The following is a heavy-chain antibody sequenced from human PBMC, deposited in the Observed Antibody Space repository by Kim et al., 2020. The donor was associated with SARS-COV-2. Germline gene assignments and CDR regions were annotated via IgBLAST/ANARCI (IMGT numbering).Heavy chain of an antibody. CDR1: GYSFTSSW. J-gene: IGHJ3*02. D-gene: IGHD5-12*01. Sequence: GESLKISCKGSGYSFTSSWIGWVRQMPGKGLEWMGIIYPGDSDTRYSPSFQGQVTISADKSISTAYLQWGSLKASDTAMYYCARPTVATIRGDDAFDIWGQGTMVTVSS. CDR2: IYPGDSDT. V-gene: IGHV5-51*01. CDR3: ARPTVATIRGDDAFDI.